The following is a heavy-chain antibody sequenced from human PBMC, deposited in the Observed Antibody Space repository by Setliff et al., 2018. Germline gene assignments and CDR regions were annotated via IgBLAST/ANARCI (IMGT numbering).Heavy chain of an antibody. Sequence: SETLSLTCTVSGDSISNYYWTWIRQPPGKGLEWIGYIYYSGTTNYNPSLKSRVTISVDTSKNQLSLTLSSVTAADTAVYYCVREGYSEYFQDWGRGTLVTVSS. CDR2: IYYSGTT. CDR1: GDSISNYY. J-gene: IGHJ1*01. CDR3: VREGYSEYFQD. V-gene: IGHV4-59*01. D-gene: IGHD1-1*01.